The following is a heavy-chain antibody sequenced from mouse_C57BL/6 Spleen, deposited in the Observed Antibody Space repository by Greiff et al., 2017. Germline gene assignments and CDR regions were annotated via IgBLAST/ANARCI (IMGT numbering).Heavy chain of an antibody. D-gene: IGHD1-1*01. CDR2: INPYNGGT. J-gene: IGHJ2*01. CDR1: GYTFTDYY. CDR3: ARSPYYGSSYNYFDY. V-gene: IGHV1-19*01. Sequence: VQLQQSGPVLVKPGASVKMSCKASGYTFTDYYMNWVKQSHGKSLEWLGVINPYNGGTSYNQKFKGKATLTVDKSSSTAYMELNSLTSEDSAVEYCARSPYYGSSYNYFDYWGQGTTLTVSS.